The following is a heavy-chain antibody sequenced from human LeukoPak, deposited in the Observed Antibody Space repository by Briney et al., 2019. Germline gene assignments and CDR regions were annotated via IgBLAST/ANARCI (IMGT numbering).Heavy chain of an antibody. J-gene: IGHJ4*02. CDR3: VRAGFSSDWCVFDN. CDR1: GFTFSSYD. V-gene: IGHV3-13*05. D-gene: IGHD6-13*01. Sequence: GGSLRLSCTASGFTFSSYDMHWVRQATGKGLEWVSGISVGGDPYYTDSVKGRFTISRDDVKNSLYLQMNSLRAGDTAVYYCVRAGFSSDWCVFDNWGQGTLVTVSS. CDR2: ISVGGDP.